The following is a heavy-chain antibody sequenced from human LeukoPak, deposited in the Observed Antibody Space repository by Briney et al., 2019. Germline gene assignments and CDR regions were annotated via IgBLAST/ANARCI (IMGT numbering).Heavy chain of an antibody. J-gene: IGHJ4*02. CDR2: IYYSGST. V-gene: IGHV4-59*08. CDR3: ERRVAGTAYFDY. Sequence: KASETLSLTCTVSGGSVTGYYWSWIRQPPGKGLHWIGNIYYSGSTNYNPSLKSRVTMSVDTSKNQFSLKVSSVTAADTAVFYCERRVAGTAYFDYWGQGTLVTVSS. D-gene: IGHD6-19*01. CDR1: GGSVTGYY.